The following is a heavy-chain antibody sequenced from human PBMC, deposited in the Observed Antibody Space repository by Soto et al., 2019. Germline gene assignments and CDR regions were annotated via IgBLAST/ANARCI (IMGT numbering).Heavy chain of an antibody. CDR1: GGSISFDHYH. Sequence: QVQLQQSGPGLVKPSQTLSLTCTVSGGSISFDHYHWTWIRQPPGKGLEWIGYVHYSGNVLYNPSLQSRVSISVDTSKNQFSLKLSSVTAADTAVYFCAREDDGGDRDYYGLDVWGQGTTVTVSS. V-gene: IGHV4-30-4*01. J-gene: IGHJ6*02. CDR3: AREDDGGDRDYYGLDV. CDR2: VHYSGNV. D-gene: IGHD2-21*02.